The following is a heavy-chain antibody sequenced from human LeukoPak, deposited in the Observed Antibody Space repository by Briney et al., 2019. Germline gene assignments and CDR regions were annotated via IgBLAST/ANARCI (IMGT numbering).Heavy chain of an antibody. CDR2: ISYSGST. J-gene: IGHJ5*02. V-gene: IGHV4-39*01. CDR3: ARRNLYNWNYGNWFDP. D-gene: IGHD1-7*01. CDR1: GGSLSSSSHY. Sequence: SETLSLTCTVSGGSLSSSSHYWGWIRLPPGKGLEWIGNISYSGSTYYNPSLKSRVTISVDTSKNQFSLKLNSVTAADTAVYYCARRNLYNWNYGNWFDPWGQGTLVTVSS.